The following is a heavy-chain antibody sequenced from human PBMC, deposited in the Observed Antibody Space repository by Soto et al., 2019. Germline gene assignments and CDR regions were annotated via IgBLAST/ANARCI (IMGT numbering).Heavy chain of an antibody. D-gene: IGHD2-8*01. V-gene: IGHV4-34*01. CDR3: ARGGHCTNGVCYDFDY. J-gene: IGHJ4*02. CDR2: INHSGST. CDR1: GGSFSGYY. Sequence: SETLSLTCAVYGGSFSGYYWSWIRQPPGKGLEWIGEINHSGSTNYNPSLKSRVTISVDTSKNQFSLKLSSVTAADTAVYYCARGGHCTNGVCYDFDYWGQGTLVTVSS.